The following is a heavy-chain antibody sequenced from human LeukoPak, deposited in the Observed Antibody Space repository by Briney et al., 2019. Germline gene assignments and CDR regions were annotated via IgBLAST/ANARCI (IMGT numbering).Heavy chain of an antibody. V-gene: IGHV3-66*01. J-gene: IGHJ3*02. CDR1: GFTVSSNY. CDR2: IYSGGST. Sequence: GGSLRLSCAASGFTVSSNYMSWVRQAPGKGLEWVSVIYSGGSTYYADSVKGRFTISRDNAKNSLYLQMNSLRAEDTAVYYCARGSVVPAAKDAFDIWGQGTMVTVSS. D-gene: IGHD2-2*01. CDR3: ARGSVVPAAKDAFDI.